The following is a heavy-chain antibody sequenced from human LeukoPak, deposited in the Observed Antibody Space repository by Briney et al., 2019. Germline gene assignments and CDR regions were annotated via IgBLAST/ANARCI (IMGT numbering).Heavy chain of an antibody. CDR3: AKVKEDRYYNSRGFYLDY. D-gene: IGHD3-22*01. CDR2: ISYDGSDK. Sequence: GGSLRLSCAASGFTFSSYGMHWVRQAPGKGLEWVAAISYDGSDKYYTDSVKGRFTISRVNSENTLYLQMNSLRAEDTAIYYCAKVKEDRYYNSRGFYLDYWGQGTLVTVSP. V-gene: IGHV3-30*18. J-gene: IGHJ4*02. CDR1: GFTFSSYG.